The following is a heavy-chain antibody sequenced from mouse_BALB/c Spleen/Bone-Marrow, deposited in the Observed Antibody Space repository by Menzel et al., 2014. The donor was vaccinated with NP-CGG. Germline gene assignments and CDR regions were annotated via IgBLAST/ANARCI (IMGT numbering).Heavy chain of an antibody. D-gene: IGHD1-1*01. CDR2: IYPGNVNT. CDR1: NYTFTTYY. J-gene: IGHJ2*01. Sequence: QVQLKQSGPELVKPGASVRISCKASNYTFTTYYIYWVKQRPGQGLEWIGWIYPGNVNTKYNEKFKAKATLTADKSSSTAYMQLSSLTSEDSAVCFCARSRYGSYYGYWGQGTPLTVSS. V-gene: IGHV1S56*01. CDR3: ARSRYGSYYGY.